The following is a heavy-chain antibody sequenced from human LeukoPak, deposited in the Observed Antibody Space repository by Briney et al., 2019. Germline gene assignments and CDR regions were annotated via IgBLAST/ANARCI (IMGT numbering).Heavy chain of an antibody. Sequence: GSLRLSCAASGFTFSSYWMHWVRQAPGKGLEWIGSIYYSGTTFYNPSLKSRVTISVDTSKNQFSLKLSSVTAADTAVFYCARHANTRGYNHWGLGTLVTVPS. D-gene: IGHD5-18*01. CDR2: IYYSGTT. CDR1: GFTFSSYW. J-gene: IGHJ5*02. V-gene: IGHV4-39*01. CDR3: ARHANTRGYNH.